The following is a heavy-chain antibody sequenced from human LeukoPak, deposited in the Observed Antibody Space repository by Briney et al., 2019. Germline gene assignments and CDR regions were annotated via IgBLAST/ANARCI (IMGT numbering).Heavy chain of an antibody. D-gene: IGHD3-10*01. J-gene: IGHJ4*02. V-gene: IGHV3-53*01. CDR2: ISSGGNT. Sequence: GGSLRLSCAASGFTVTNNYMTWVRQAPGKGLEWVSVISSGGNTFYADSVKGRFTISRDNSKSTLYLQMNSLRAEDTAIYYCARGHEALGYWGQGTLVTVSS. CDR3: ARGHEALGY. CDR1: GFTVTNNY.